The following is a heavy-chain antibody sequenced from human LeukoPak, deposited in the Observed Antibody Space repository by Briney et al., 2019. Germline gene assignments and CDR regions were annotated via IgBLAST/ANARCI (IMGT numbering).Heavy chain of an antibody. CDR1: GFTFSDYY. J-gene: IGHJ4*02. CDR2: ISSSGSTM. CDR3: ARDQSTSGSYYGSFDY. D-gene: IGHD1-26*01. V-gene: IGHV3-11*01. Sequence: GSLRLSCAASGFTFSDYYMSWIRQAPGKGLEWVSYISSSGSTMYYADSVKGRFTISRDNAKNSLYLQMNSLRAEDTAVYYCARDQSTSGSYYGSFDYWGQGTLVTVSS.